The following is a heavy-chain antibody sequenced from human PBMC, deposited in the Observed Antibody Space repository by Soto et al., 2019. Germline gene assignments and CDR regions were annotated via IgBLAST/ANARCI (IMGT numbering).Heavy chain of an antibody. Sequence: EVQLVESGGGLVQPGGSLRLSCAASGFTFSSSEMYWVRQAPGKGLEWISYIHPGGQTIFYAESVKGRFTISRDNAKHSVYLQMNSLRAEDTGVYYCARRGSRWGRGTKVTVSS. J-gene: IGHJ3*01. CDR1: GFTFSSSE. V-gene: IGHV3-48*03. D-gene: IGHD2-15*01. CDR2: IHPGGQTI. CDR3: ARRGSR.